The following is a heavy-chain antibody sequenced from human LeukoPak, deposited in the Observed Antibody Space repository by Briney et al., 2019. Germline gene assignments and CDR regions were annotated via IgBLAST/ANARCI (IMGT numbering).Heavy chain of an antibody. Sequence: GGSLRLSCAASGFTFSSYSMKWVRQAPGKGLEWVSYISSSSTIYYADSVKGRFTISRDNAKNSLYLQMNSLRAEDTAVYYCARDLTSYYYDSSGYYYGPDYWGQGTLVTVSS. CDR2: ISSSSTI. V-gene: IGHV3-48*04. CDR1: GFTFSSYS. J-gene: IGHJ4*02. CDR3: ARDLTSYYYDSSGYYYGPDY. D-gene: IGHD3-22*01.